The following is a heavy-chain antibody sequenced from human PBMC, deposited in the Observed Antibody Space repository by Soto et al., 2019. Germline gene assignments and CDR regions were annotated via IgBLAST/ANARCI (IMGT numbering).Heavy chain of an antibody. CDR3: ARELAGYCSGGSCFVVDWFDP. J-gene: IGHJ5*02. CDR2: INPNSRGT. CDR1: GYTFTGYY. V-gene: IGHV1-2*02. D-gene: IGHD2-15*01. Sequence: ASVKVSCKASGYTFTGYYMHWVRQAPGQGLEWMGWINPNSRGTNYAQKFQGRVTMTRDTSTSTAYMELSRLRSDDTAVYYCARELAGYCSGGSCFVVDWFDPWGQGTLVTVSS.